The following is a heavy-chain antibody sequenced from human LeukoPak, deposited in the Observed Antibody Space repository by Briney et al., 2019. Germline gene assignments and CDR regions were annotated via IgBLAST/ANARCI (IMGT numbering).Heavy chain of an antibody. CDR3: ARASMHYGSGSSDYYYYGMDV. J-gene: IGHJ6*02. Sequence: ASVKVSCKASGGTFSSYAISWVRQAPGQGLEWMGGIIPIFGTANYAQKFQGRVTITADESTSTAYMELSSLRSEDTAVYCCARASMHYGSGSSDYYYYGMDVWGQGTTVTVSS. D-gene: IGHD3-10*01. CDR2: IIPIFGTA. V-gene: IGHV1-69*13. CDR1: GGTFSSYA.